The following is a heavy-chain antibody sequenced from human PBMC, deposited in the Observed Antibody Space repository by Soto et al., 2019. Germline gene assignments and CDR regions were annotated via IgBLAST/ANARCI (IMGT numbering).Heavy chain of an antibody. D-gene: IGHD3-10*01. CDR2: IIPIFGTA. Sequence: QVQLVQSGAEVKKPGSSVKVSCKASGGTFSSYAISWVRQAPGQGLEWMGGIIPIFGTANYAQKFQGRVTITADESTSTAYMELSSLRSEDTAVYYCAREWALDYYGSGSPFDYWGQGTLVTVSS. CDR1: GGTFSSYA. J-gene: IGHJ4*02. CDR3: AREWALDYYGSGSPFDY. V-gene: IGHV1-69*12.